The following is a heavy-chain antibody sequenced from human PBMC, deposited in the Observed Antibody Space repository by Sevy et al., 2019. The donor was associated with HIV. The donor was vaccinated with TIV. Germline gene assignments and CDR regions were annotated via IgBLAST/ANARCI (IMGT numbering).Heavy chain of an antibody. D-gene: IGHD3-22*01. J-gene: IGHJ4*02. CDR3: ARAFYYDSSGYYYDY. CDR1: GYTFTGYY. Sequence: ASVKVSCKASGYTFTGYYMHWVRQAPGQGLEWMGWINPNSGGTNYAQKFQGWVTMTRDTSISTAYMELSRLISDDTAVYYCARAFYYDSSGYYYDYWGQGTLVTVSS. V-gene: IGHV1-2*04. CDR2: INPNSGGT.